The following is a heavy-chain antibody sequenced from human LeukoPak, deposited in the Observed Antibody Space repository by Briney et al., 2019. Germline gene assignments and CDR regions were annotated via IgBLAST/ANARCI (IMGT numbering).Heavy chain of an antibody. Sequence: SETLSLTCTVSGYSISSGNYWGWIRQPPGKGLEWIGSIYYSGSTYYNASLKSRVTISADTSKNQFSLKLNSVTAADTAVYYCGGAHPFYSSGWYSSFGYWGQGTLVTVSS. CDR1: GYSISSGNY. D-gene: IGHD6-19*01. J-gene: IGHJ4*02. V-gene: IGHV4-38-2*02. CDR2: IYYSGST. CDR3: GGAHPFYSSGWYSSFGY.